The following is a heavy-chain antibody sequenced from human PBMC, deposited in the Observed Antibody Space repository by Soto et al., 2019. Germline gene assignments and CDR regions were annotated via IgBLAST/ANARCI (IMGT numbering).Heavy chain of an antibody. D-gene: IGHD6-25*01. CDR3: ARGGSSDWQVALDI. CDR1: AVSFSHYY. J-gene: IGHJ3*02. CDR2: IKHSGSS. V-gene: IGHV4-34*01. Sequence: SETLSLTCAVNAVSFSHYYWNWIRQSPGKGLEWIGKIKHSGSSNYKPSLRSRVSISVDMSKNQVSLRLSSVTAADTAVYYCARGGSSDWQVALDIWGQGTMVTVSS.